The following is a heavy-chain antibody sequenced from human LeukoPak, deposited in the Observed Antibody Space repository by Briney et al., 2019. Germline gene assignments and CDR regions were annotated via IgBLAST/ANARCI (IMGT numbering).Heavy chain of an antibody. CDR3: ARGTVAGRRGDFQH. V-gene: IGHV4-39*07. Sequence: SETLSLTCTVSGGYISSTNYYWGWIRQPPGKGLEWIGSIYYSGSTYYNPSLKSRVTISVDTSKNQFSLKLSSVTAADTAVYYCARGTVAGRRGDFQHWGQGTLVTVSS. CDR1: GGYISSTNYY. D-gene: IGHD6-19*01. CDR2: IYYSGST. J-gene: IGHJ1*01.